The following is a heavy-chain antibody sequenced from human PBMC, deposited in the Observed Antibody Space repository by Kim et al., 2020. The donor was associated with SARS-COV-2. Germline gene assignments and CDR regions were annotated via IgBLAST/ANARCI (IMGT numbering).Heavy chain of an antibody. V-gene: IGHV3-43D*03. CDR3: AKGGSGSYWNWFAP. CDR1: GFKFQDYA. Sequence: GGSLRLSCAASGFKFQDYAMHWVRQAPGKGLEWVSTISWGADSTFYADSVKGRFTISRDNSKNSLFLQMNSLRPEDTAVYYCAKGGSGSYWNWFAPWGQGALVTVSS. D-gene: IGHD3-10*01. CDR2: ISWGADST. J-gene: IGHJ5*02.